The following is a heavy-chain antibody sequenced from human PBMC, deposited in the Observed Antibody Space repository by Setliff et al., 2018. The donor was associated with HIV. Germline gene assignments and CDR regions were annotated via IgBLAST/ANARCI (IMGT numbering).Heavy chain of an antibody. CDR3: ARDRVEAERGAFDI. J-gene: IGHJ3*02. Sequence: QTGGSLRLSCAASGFTFSSYSFHWVRQAPGKGLEWVTVISHDGNNKFYADSVKGRFTISRDNSKDTVSLQMTSLTSDDTAMYYCARDRVEAERGAFDIWGQGTMVTVSS. V-gene: IGHV3-30*01. CDR1: GFTFSSYS. CDR2: ISHDGNNK. D-gene: IGHD1-26*01.